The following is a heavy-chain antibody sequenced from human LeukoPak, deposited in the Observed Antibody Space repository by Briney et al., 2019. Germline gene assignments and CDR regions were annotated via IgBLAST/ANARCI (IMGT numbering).Heavy chain of an antibody. J-gene: IGHJ4*02. CDR1: GITFSTHA. V-gene: IGHV3-23*01. CDR2: ISGSGGST. D-gene: IGHD1-7*01. Sequence: PGGSLRLPCAASGITFSTHAMTWVRQAPGKGLEWVSGISGSGGSTNYADSVKGRFTISRDNSKNTLYLQMNSMRAEDTAVYYCARSSRELGGYAPWELMPPFDYWGQGTLVTVSS. CDR3: ARSSRELGGYAPWELMPPFDY.